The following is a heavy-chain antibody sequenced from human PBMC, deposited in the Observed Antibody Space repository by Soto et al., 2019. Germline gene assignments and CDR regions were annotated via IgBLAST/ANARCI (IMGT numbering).Heavy chain of an antibody. J-gene: IGHJ6*02. D-gene: IGHD2-21*01. CDR2: VNPSSGRT. Sequence: VQLGQSGSEVKKPGASVKVSCTASGYTFTSYYVHWVRQAPGQGLEWMGVVNPSSGRTTYAQKFLGIITMARDTSTSTVHVDLSSLRSEYTAVYYCARGIDIGQNYDDFGMDVWCQGTTVNVSS. V-gene: IGHV1-46*01. CDR3: ARGIDIGQNYDDFGMDV. CDR1: GYTFTSYY.